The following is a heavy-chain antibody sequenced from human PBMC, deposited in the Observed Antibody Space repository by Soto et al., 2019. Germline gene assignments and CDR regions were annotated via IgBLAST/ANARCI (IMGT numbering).Heavy chain of an antibody. V-gene: IGHV4-39*01. CDR2: IYYSGST. CDR1: GGSMSSSSYY. CDR3: ASLSSSLYY. D-gene: IGHD6-13*01. Sequence: SETLSLTCTVSGGSMSSSSYYWCWSSRPPGKGVGWIVIIYYSGSTYYNPSLKSRVSISADTSQNQFSLKLMSVTAAATAVYYCASLSSSLYYWGEGTLVTDAS. J-gene: IGHJ4*02.